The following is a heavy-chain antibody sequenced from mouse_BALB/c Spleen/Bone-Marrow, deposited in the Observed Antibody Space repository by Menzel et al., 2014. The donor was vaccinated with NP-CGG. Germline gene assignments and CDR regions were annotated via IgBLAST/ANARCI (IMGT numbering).Heavy chain of an antibody. J-gene: IGHJ4*01. CDR1: GYTFTSYV. Sequence: VQLKQSGPELVKPGASEKMSCKASGYTFTSYVMHWVKQKPGQGLEWIGYINPYNDGTKYNEKFKGKATLTSDKSSSTAYMELSSLTSEDSAVYYCARRGFDEGYYAMDYWGQGTSVTVSS. CDR3: ARRGFDEGYYAMDY. V-gene: IGHV1-14*01. CDR2: INPYNDGT.